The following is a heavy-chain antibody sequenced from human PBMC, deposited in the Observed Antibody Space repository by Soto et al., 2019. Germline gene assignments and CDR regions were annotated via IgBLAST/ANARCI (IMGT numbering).Heavy chain of an antibody. V-gene: IGHV3-15*01. Sequence: VRSLRVSWSVSLFTFSNAWMSWVLHSPFKLLEWFGRIKRKTDGETTDYAAPVTGRFTISRDDSKNTLYLQLNSLKTEDTAVYYCSTDQYYSSLYALDDYWGQGTLVTVSS. D-gene: IGHD6-13*01. CDR1: LFTFSNAW. J-gene: IGHJ4*02. CDR3: STDQYYSSLYALDDY. CDR2: IKRKTDGETT.